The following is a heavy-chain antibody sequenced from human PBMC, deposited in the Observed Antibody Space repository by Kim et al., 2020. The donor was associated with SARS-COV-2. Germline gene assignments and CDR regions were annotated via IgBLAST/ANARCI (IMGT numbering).Heavy chain of an antibody. D-gene: IGHD6-13*01. Sequence: YVDSVKGRFTTTRDNAKNSLYLQMNSLRAEDTAVYYCASTGYSSSWYIDYWGQGSLVTVSS. J-gene: IGHJ4*02. CDR3: ASTGYSSSWYIDY. V-gene: IGHV3-7*01.